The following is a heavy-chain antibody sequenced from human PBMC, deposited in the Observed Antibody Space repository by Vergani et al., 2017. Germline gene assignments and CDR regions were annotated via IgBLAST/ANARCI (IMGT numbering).Heavy chain of an antibody. D-gene: IGHD3-22*01. CDR2: IHPADSDT. Sequence: EVQLVQSGAEVKKPGESLKISCQISGYSLTNYWIGWVRQMPGKGLEWMGIIHPADSDTRYSPSFQGQVTISVDKSISTAYLQRSILRASDSAMYYCARLYGRDSSGSKYFDYWGQGTLVTVSS. V-gene: IGHV5-51*01. CDR1: GYSLTNYW. CDR3: ARLYGRDSSGSKYFDY. J-gene: IGHJ4*02.